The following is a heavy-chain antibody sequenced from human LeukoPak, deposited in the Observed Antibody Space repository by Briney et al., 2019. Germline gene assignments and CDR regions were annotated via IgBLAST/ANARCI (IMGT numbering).Heavy chain of an antibody. CDR1: GFTFSSYA. CDR2: ISFSGGRG. J-gene: IGHJ6*04. D-gene: IGHD6-13*01. Sequence: PGGSLRLSCAASGFTFSSYAMSWVRQAPGKGLEWVSGISFSGGRGYYADSVKGRFTISRDNSKNTLYLQMNSLRVEDTAVYYCAKDRDIAAGTEKATYGLDVWGKGTTVTVSS. V-gene: IGHV3-23*01. CDR3: AKDRDIAAGTEKATYGLDV.